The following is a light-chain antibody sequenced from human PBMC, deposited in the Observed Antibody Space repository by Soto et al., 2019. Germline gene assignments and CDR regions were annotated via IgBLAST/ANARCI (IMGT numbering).Light chain of an antibody. CDR1: QSVSSN. CDR2: DAS. CDR3: QQYNNWPVT. Sequence: EIVLTQSPGTLSLSPGGRATLSCRASQSVSSNYLAWYQQRPGQAPRLLIYDASTRATGIPARFSGSGSGTEFTLTISRLQSEDFEVYYCQQYNNWPVTFGGGTKVDIK. J-gene: IGKJ4*01. V-gene: IGKV3-15*01.